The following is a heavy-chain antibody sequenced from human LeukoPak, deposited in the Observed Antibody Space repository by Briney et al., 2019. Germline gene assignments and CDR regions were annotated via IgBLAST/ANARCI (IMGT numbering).Heavy chain of an antibody. Sequence: SVKVSCKASGYTFTSYYMHWVRQAPGQGLEWMGGIIPIFGTANYAQKFQGRVTITADESTSTAYMELSSLRSEDTAVYYCATHPWEHKNWYFDLWGRGTLVTVSS. D-gene: IGHD1-26*01. V-gene: IGHV1-69*13. CDR2: IIPIFGTA. J-gene: IGHJ2*01. CDR1: GYTFTSYY. CDR3: ATHPWEHKNWYFDL.